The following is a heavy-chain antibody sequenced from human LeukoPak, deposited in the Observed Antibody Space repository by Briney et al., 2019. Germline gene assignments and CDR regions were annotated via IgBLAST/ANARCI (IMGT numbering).Heavy chain of an antibody. CDR3: AKGRWRGPFDY. CDR2: INWNSGVI. D-gene: IGHD6-13*01. J-gene: IGHJ4*02. V-gene: IGHV3-9*01. CDR1: GLTFGDYA. Sequence: GGSLRLSCAASGLTFGDYAIHWVRLAPGKGLEWVSGINWNSGVIDYADSVKGRFTISRDNAKNSLYLQMNSLRTEDTGLYYCAKGRWRGPFDYWGQGTLVTVSS.